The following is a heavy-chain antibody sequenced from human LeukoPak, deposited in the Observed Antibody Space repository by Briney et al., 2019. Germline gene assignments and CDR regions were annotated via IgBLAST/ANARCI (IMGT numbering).Heavy chain of an antibody. J-gene: IGHJ4*02. D-gene: IGHD6-19*01. CDR1: GFTLSSYS. V-gene: IGHV3-48*01. CDR2: ISSSSTTI. Sequence: PGGSLRLSCAASGFTLSSYSMNWVRQAPGKGLGWISYISSSSTTIYYADSVKGRFTISRDNSKNTLYLQMNSLRAEDTAVYYCARDVSIAVAGTLDYWGQGTLVTVSS. CDR3: ARDVSIAVAGTLDY.